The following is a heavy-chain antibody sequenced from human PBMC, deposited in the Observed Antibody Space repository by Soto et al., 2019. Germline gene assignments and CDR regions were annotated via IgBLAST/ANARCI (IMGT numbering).Heavy chain of an antibody. J-gene: IGHJ6*02. CDR2: IYYSGST. Sequence: PSETLSLTXTVSGGSISSSSYYWGWIRQPPGKGLEWIGSIYYSGSTYYNPSLKSRVTISVDTSKNQFSLKLSSVTAADTAVYYCASQEYSSSWYANYYYCYGMDVWGQGTTVTVSS. CDR3: ASQEYSSSWYANYYYCYGMDV. CDR1: GGSISSSSYY. D-gene: IGHD6-13*01. V-gene: IGHV4-39*01.